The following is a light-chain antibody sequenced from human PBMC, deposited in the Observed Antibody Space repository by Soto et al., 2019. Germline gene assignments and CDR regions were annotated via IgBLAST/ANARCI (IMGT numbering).Light chain of an antibody. Sequence: QSVLTQPASVSGSPGQSITISCTGTSSDVGGYNYVSWYQQHPGKAPKLMIYDVSNRPSGVSNRFSGSKSGNTASLTISGFQAEDEADYYGSSYTSSSTLYVFGTGTKVTVL. CDR2: DVS. J-gene: IGLJ1*01. CDR3: SSYTSSSTLYV. V-gene: IGLV2-14*01. CDR1: SSDVGGYNY.